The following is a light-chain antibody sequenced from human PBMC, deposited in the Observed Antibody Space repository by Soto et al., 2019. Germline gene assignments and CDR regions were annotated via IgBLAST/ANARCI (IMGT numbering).Light chain of an antibody. J-gene: IGKJ5*01. Sequence: DIQMTQSPSSLSASVGDRVTLTCRASETISTFLNWYQHKPGRAPKLLIYAASRLQSGVPSRFSGSGSGTDFTLTINGLQPEDFASYYCQQSYSLSPITFGQGTRL. V-gene: IGKV1-39*01. CDR1: ETISTF. CDR2: AAS. CDR3: QQSYSLSPIT.